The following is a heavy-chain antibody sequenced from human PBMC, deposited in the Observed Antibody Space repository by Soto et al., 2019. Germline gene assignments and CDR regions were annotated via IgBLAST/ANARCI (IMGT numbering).Heavy chain of an antibody. V-gene: IGHV3-53*01. CDR1: GFTVSNNF. CDR3: AKNLYGYNYLEY. Sequence: PGGSLRLSCTASGFTVSNNFMSWVRQAPGKGLEWVSVIYSGDTTYYAASVKGRFTISRDNSKNRLYLQMNSLRAEDTAVYYCAKNLYGYNYLEYWGQGTLVTVSS. D-gene: IGHD5-12*01. J-gene: IGHJ4*02. CDR2: IYSGDTT.